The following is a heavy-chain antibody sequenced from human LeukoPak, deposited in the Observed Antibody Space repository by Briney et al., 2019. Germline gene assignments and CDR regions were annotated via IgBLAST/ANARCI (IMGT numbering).Heavy chain of an antibody. J-gene: IGHJ4*02. Sequence: PGGSLRLSCAASGFTFDDYGMSWVRQAPGKGLEWVSGINWNGGSIGYADSVKGRFTISRDNAKNSLYLQMNSLRAEDTALYYCARDKTHAGYSSSWSFDYWGQGTLVTVSS. CDR3: ARDKTHAGYSSSWSFDY. CDR1: GFTFDDYG. V-gene: IGHV3-20*04. D-gene: IGHD6-13*01. CDR2: INWNGGSI.